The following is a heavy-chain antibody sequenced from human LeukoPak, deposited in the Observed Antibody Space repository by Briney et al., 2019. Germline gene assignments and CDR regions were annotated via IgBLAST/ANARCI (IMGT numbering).Heavy chain of an antibody. CDR2: ISSSSSYI. D-gene: IGHD5-12*01. Sequence: GGSLRLSCAASGFTFSSYSMNWVRQAPGKGLEWVSSISSSSSYIYYADSVKGRFTISRDNAKNSLYLQTNSLRAEDTAVYYCARDGYSGYDLNYWGQGTLVTVSS. CDR1: GFTFSSYS. J-gene: IGHJ4*02. V-gene: IGHV3-21*01. CDR3: ARDGYSGYDLNY.